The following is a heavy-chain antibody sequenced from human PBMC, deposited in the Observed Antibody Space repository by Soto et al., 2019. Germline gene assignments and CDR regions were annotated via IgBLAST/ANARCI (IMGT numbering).Heavy chain of an antibody. CDR3: AKTIGSGSYMPF. V-gene: IGHV4-4*02. Sequence: QVQLQESGPGLVKPSGTLSLTCTVSGDSISDSNWWTWVRQPPGKGLEWIGEVYHSGRANYNPSLRSRVTMSADTLRNHFNLRLSSVTAAETAVYYCAKTIGSGSYMPFWGRGTLVAVSP. D-gene: IGHD3-10*01. CDR2: VYHSGRA. J-gene: IGHJ4*02. CDR1: GDSISDSNW.